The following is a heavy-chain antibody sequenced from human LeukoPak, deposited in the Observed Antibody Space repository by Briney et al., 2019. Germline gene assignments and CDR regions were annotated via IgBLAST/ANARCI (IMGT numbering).Heavy chain of an antibody. CDR3: AKVVAAAGTPLSYYYYYYGMDV. V-gene: IGHV3-23*01. D-gene: IGHD6-13*01. CDR2: ISGSGGST. Sequence: PGGSLRLSCAASGFTFSSYAMSWVRQAPGKGLEWVSAISGSGGSTYYADSVKGRFTISRDNSENTLYLQMNSLRAEDTAVYYCAKVVAAAGTPLSYYYYYYGMDVWGQGTTVTVSS. CDR1: GFTFSSYA. J-gene: IGHJ6*02.